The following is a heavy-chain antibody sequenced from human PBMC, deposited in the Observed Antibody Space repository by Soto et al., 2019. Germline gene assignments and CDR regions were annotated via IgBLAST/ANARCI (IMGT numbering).Heavy chain of an antibody. Sequence: SETLSLTCTVSGVSISNYYWSWIRQPPGKGLEWIGFIFYSGSTNYNPSLKSRVTISVDTSKSQFSLRLSSMTAADTAVYYCARNSGPNGWFDPWGQGTMIT. CDR2: IFYSGST. D-gene: IGHD2-8*01. CDR3: ARNSGPNGWFDP. CDR1: GVSISNYY. J-gene: IGHJ5*02. V-gene: IGHV4-59*01.